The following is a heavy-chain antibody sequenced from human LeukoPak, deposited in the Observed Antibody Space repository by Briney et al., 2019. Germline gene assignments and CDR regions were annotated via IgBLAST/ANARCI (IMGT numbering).Heavy chain of an antibody. Sequence: PSETLSLTCTVSGYSISSGYYWGWIRQPPGKGLEWIGSIYHSGSTYYNPSLKSRVTISVDTSKNQFSLKLSSVTAADTAVYYCARDSGITMIVVVHDAFDIWGQGTMVTVSS. CDR3: ARDSGITMIVVVHDAFDI. D-gene: IGHD3-22*01. CDR2: IYHSGST. V-gene: IGHV4-38-2*02. J-gene: IGHJ3*02. CDR1: GYSISSGYY.